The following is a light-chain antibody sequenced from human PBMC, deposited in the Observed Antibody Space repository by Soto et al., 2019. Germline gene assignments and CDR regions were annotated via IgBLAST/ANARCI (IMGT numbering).Light chain of an antibody. V-gene: IGLV2-8*01. J-gene: IGLJ3*02. CDR3: SSFGSSNTWV. Sequence: QSALTQPPSESGSPGQSVTISCTGTSSDVGAYNYVSCYQQHAGKAPKLLIYEVTKRPSGVPDRFSGSKSANTASLTVSGLQAEDEADYYCSSFGSSNTWVFGGGTKLTVL. CDR1: SSDVGAYNY. CDR2: EVT.